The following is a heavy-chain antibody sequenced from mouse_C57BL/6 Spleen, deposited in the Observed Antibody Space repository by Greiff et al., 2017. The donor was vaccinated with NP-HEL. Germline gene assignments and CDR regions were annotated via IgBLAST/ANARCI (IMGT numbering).Heavy chain of an antibody. CDR3: ARHYTTTVVDY. D-gene: IGHD1-1*01. CDR2: ISSGGSYT. J-gene: IGHJ2*01. V-gene: IGHV5-6*02. Sequence: DVKLVESGGDLVKPGGSLKLSCAASGFTFSSYGMSWVRQTPDKRLEWVATISSGGSYTYYPDSVKGRFTISRDNAKNTLYLQMSSLKSEDTAMYYCARHYTTTVVDYWGQGTTLTVSS. CDR1: GFTFSSYG.